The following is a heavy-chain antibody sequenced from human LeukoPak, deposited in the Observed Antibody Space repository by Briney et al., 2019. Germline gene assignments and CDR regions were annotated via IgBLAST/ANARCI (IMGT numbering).Heavy chain of an antibody. CDR2: IGGSGGST. CDR3: AKDPNPHYDFWSGYK. D-gene: IGHD3-3*01. V-gene: IGHV3-23*01. Sequence: PGGSLRLSCAASGFTFSSYAMSWVRQAPGKGLEWVSAIGGSGGSTYYADSVKGRFTISRDNPNNNLYLHMNSLRAEDTAVYYCAKDPNPHYDFWSGYKWGQGTLVTVSS. J-gene: IGHJ4*02. CDR1: GFTFSSYA.